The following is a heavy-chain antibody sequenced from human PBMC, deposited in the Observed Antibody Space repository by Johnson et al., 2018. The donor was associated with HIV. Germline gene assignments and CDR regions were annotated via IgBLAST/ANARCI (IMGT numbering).Heavy chain of an antibody. J-gene: IGHJ3*02. D-gene: IGHD6-13*01. CDR2: ISYDGSNK. V-gene: IGHV3-30*04. CDR3: ARGIAAAPLWAFDI. CDR1: GFTFSSYA. Sequence: QVQLVESGGGLVKPGGSLRLSCAASGFTFSSYAMHWVRQAPGKGLEWVAVISYDGSNKYYADSVKGRFTISRDNSKNTLYLQMNSLRAEDTAVYYCARGIAAAPLWAFDIWGQGTMVTVSS.